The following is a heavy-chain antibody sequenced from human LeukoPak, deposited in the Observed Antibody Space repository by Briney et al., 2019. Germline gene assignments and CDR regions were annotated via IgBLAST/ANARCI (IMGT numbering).Heavy chain of an antibody. CDR1: GGSISNYY. V-gene: IGHV4-59*08. CDR3: ARHPARYSYGSNFDY. Sequence: PSETLSLTCTVSGGSISNYYWSWIRQPPRKGLEWIGYIYYSGSTNYNPSLKSRVTISVDTSKNQFSLKLSSVTAADTAVYYCARHPARYSYGSNFDYWGQGTLVTVSS. CDR2: IYYSGST. D-gene: IGHD5-18*01. J-gene: IGHJ4*02.